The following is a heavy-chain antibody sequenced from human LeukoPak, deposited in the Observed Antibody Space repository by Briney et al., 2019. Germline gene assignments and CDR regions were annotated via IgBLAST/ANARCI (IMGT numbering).Heavy chain of an antibody. Sequence: NSGGSLRLSCAASGFTFSSYSMNWVRQAPGKGLEWVSSISSSSSSYIYYADSVKGRFTISRDNAKNSLYLQMSSLRAEDTAVYYCTRVEETATTAAIIRKYSYYYYYMDVWGKGNTVTVSS. D-gene: IGHD4-11*01. CDR2: ISSSSSSYI. CDR1: GFTFSSYS. V-gene: IGHV3-21*01. CDR3: TRVEETATTAAIIRKYSYYYYYMDV. J-gene: IGHJ6*03.